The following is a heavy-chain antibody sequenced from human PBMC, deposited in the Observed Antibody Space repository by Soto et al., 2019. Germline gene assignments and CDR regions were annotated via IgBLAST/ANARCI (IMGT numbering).Heavy chain of an antibody. CDR3: ARNRGPYAPYSFDY. CDR1: AFTFSAYA. D-gene: IGHD2-21*01. V-gene: IGHV3-30-3*01. J-gene: IGHJ4*02. CDR2: ISYDGGNE. Sequence: GGSLRLSCAASAFTFSAYAMHWVRQAPGRGQEWVAVISYDGGNEYYADSVKGRFTISRDNSKNTLYLQMNSLRPEDTAVYYCARNRGPYAPYSFDYWGQGTLVTVSS.